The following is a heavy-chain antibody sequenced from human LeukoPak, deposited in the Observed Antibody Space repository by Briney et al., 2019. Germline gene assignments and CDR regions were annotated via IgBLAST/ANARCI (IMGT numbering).Heavy chain of an antibody. CDR2: INHSGTT. CDR1: GGSISNSGYY. V-gene: IGHV4-39*01. Sequence: SETLSLTCTVSGGSISNSGYYWDWIRQSPGKGLEWIGSINHSGTTYYEPSLKSRVTISVDASKNQFSLKLSSVTAADTTIYYCARKKLVARGYFDFWGRGIPVTVSS. CDR3: ARKKLVARGYFDF. D-gene: IGHD6-13*01. J-gene: IGHJ4*02.